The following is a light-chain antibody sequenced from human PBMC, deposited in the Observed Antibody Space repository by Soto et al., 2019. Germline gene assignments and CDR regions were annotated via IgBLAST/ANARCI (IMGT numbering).Light chain of an antibody. CDR1: QSISSW. Sequence: DSPMRQSPSTLSASVGDRDTITCRASQSISSWLAWYQQKPGKAPKLLIYKASSLESGVPSRFSGSGSGTEFTLTISSLQPDDFATYYCQQYNSYPWTFGQGTKVEIK. J-gene: IGKJ1*01. CDR3: QQYNSYPWT. V-gene: IGKV1-5*03. CDR2: KAS.